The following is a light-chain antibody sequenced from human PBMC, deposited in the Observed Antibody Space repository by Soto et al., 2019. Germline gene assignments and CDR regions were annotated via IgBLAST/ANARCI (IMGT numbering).Light chain of an antibody. Sequence: DIQMTQSPSSLSASVGDRVTITCRASQTVGTFLNWYQQRPGRAPNLLFYAASNLPTGVPSRFSGSGSGTDFTLTINSLQPEDFGTYYCQQSYSIRSWTFGQGAKVDIK. J-gene: IGKJ1*01. CDR3: QQSYSIRSWT. CDR2: AAS. CDR1: QTVGTF. V-gene: IGKV1-39*01.